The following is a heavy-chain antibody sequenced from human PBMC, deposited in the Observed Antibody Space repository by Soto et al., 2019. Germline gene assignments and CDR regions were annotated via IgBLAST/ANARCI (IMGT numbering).Heavy chain of an antibody. D-gene: IGHD6-13*01. V-gene: IGHV4-39*01. CDR3: VRYSTNKSWYYGWFDP. Sequence: SETLSLTCSVSGDSISSVAHYWAWIRQPPGKGLEWIGSLYYTGSTYYNPSLKSRVAMSIDTSKSQFSLNLRSTTAADTAVYYCVRYSTNKSWYYGWFDPWGHGTLVTVSS. CDR2: LYYTGST. J-gene: IGHJ5*02. CDR1: GDSISSVAHY.